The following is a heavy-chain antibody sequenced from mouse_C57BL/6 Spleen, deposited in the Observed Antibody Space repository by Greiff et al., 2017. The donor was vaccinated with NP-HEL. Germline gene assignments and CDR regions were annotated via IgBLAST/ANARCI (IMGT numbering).Heavy chain of an antibody. V-gene: IGHV14-2*01. Sequence: VQLQQSGAELVKPGASVKLSCTASGFNIKDYYMHWVKQRTEQGLEWIGRIDPEDGETKYAPKFQGMATITADTSSNTAYLQLSSLTSEDTAVYYCVSYYYGSSYKFAYWGQGTLVTVSA. CDR1: GFNIKDYY. CDR3: VSYYYGSSYKFAY. CDR2: IDPEDGET. D-gene: IGHD1-1*01. J-gene: IGHJ3*01.